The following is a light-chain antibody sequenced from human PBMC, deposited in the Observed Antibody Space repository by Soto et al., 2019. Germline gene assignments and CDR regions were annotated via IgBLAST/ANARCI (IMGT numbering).Light chain of an antibody. Sequence: EIAMTQSPATLSVSPGERVTLSCRASQSVSSNLAWFQQNPGQSPRLLIYVTSIRATGIPARFSGGGSGTEFTLTISSLQSEDFAVYYCQQYDNWPPYTFGQGTNLEIK. J-gene: IGKJ2*01. CDR3: QQYDNWPPYT. V-gene: IGKV3-15*01. CDR2: VTS. CDR1: QSVSSN.